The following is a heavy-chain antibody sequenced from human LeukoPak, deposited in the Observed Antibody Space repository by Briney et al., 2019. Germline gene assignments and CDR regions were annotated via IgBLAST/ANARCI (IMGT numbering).Heavy chain of an antibody. Sequence: GGSLRLSCAASGFTFDDYTMHWVRQAPGKGLEWVSPISWDGGSTYYADSVKGRFTISRDNSKNSLYLQMNSLRTEDTALYYCAKGLNTAMAYYYYYGMDVWGQGTTVTVSS. D-gene: IGHD5-18*01. CDR3: AKGLNTAMAYYYYYGMDV. V-gene: IGHV3-43*01. J-gene: IGHJ6*02. CDR2: ISWDGGST. CDR1: GFTFDDYT.